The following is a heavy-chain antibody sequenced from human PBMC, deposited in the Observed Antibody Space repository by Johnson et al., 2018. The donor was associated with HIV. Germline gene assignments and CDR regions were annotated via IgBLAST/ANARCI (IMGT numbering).Heavy chain of an antibody. D-gene: IGHD6-19*01. V-gene: IGHV3-20*04. CDR1: GFTFDDYG. CDR3: AKGLGIAVAWRQDAFDI. J-gene: IGHJ3*02. Sequence: EVQLVESGGGVVRPGGSLRLSCAASGFTFDDYGMSWVRQAPGKGLEWVSGINWNGGSTGYADSVKGRFTISRDNAKNSLYLQMNSLRAEETALYYCAKGLGIAVAWRQDAFDIWGQGTMVTVSS. CDR2: INWNGGST.